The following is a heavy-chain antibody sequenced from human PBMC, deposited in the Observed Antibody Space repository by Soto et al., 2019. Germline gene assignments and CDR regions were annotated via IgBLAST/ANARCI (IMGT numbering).Heavy chain of an antibody. CDR3: ARETSIGYKAAAGPTYDY. CDR1: GGTFSSYA. Sequence: SVKVSCKASGGTFSSYAISWVRQAPGQGLEWMGGIIPIFGTANYAQKFQGRVTITADKSTSTAYMELSSLRSGDTAVYYCARETSIGYKAAAGPTYDYWGRG. CDR2: IIPIFGTA. J-gene: IGHJ4*02. V-gene: IGHV1-69*06. D-gene: IGHD6-13*01.